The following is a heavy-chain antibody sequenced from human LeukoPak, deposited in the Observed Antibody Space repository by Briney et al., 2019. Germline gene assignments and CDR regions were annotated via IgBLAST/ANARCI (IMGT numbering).Heavy chain of an antibody. D-gene: IGHD1-26*01. Sequence: ASVKVSCKASGYTFTSYDINWVRQAPGQRLEWMGWINPNTGATKYAQNFQGRVTMTRDTSVNTAYMELSSLRADDTALYHCARSVSYSPDDAFDVWGQGTMVTVSA. CDR1: GYTFTSYD. J-gene: IGHJ3*01. CDR3: ARSVSYSPDDAFDV. V-gene: IGHV1-2*02. CDR2: INPNTGAT.